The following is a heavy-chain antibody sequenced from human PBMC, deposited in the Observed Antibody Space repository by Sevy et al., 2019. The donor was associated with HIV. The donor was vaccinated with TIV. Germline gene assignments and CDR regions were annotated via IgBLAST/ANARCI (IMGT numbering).Heavy chain of an antibody. D-gene: IGHD4-4*01. V-gene: IGHV1-8*01. J-gene: IGHJ6*02. CDR2: MNPNSGNT. Sequence: ASVKVSCKASGYTFTSYDINWVRQATGQGLEWMGWMNPNSGNTGYAQKFQGRVTMTRNTSISTAYMELSSLRSEDTAVYYCARGRWVTLSKSYGMDVWGQGTTVTVSS. CDR3: ARGRWVTLSKSYGMDV. CDR1: GYTFTSYD.